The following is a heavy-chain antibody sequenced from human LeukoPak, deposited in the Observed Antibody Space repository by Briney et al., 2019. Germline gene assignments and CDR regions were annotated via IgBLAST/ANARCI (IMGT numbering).Heavy chain of an antibody. CDR2: IIPILGIA. CDR1: GGTFSSYA. J-gene: IGHJ5*02. D-gene: IGHD6-6*01. V-gene: IGHV1-69*04. Sequence: ASVKVSCKASGGTFSSYAISWVRQAPGQGLEWMGRIIPILGIANYAQKFQGRVTITADKSTSTAYMELSSLRSEDTAVYYCARDLTYSSSSPFDPWGQGTLVTVSS. CDR3: ARDLTYSSSSPFDP.